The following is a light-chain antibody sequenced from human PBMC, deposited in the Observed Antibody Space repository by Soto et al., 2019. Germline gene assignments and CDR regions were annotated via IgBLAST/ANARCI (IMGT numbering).Light chain of an antibody. CDR3: QQYNKWPLT. CDR2: ATS. Sequence: EIVMTQSPATLSVSPGERVTLSCRASQSVSRKLAWYQQKPGQAPRLLIYATSTRATGIPARFSGSGSGTEFTLTISSLQSEDFAVYYCQQYNKWPLTFGQGTRLEIK. CDR1: QSVSRK. V-gene: IGKV3-15*01. J-gene: IGKJ5*01.